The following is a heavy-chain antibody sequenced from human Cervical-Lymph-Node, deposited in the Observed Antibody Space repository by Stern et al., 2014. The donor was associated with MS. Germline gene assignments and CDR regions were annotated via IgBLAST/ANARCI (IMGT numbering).Heavy chain of an antibody. CDR2: INSDGNTT. V-gene: IGHV3-74*02. CDR3: ARAGLPYYFYYGMDV. D-gene: IGHD5/OR15-5a*01. J-gene: IGHJ6*02. Sequence: EVQLVESGGGLVQPGGSLRLSCAASGFTFSSYWMHWVRQAPGKGLVWVSRINSDGNTTSYADSVKGRFTISRDNAKNTLYLQMNSLRAEDTAVYYCARAGLPYYFYYGMDVWGQGTTVTVSS. CDR1: GFTFSSYW.